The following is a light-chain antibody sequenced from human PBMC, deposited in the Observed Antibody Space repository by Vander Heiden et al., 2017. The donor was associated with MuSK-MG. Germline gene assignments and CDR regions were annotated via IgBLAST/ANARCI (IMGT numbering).Light chain of an antibody. J-gene: IGLJ2*01. V-gene: IGLV2-14*01. Sequence: QSSLTQPASVSGSPGQSITISCTGARGDIGSYDYVSWYQQFPGKAPKLIRYEVDRRPSGVSDRFSGSKSANTASLTISGLQSEDDGDDYCSSFTTSKTMSFGGGTRVTVL. CDR3: SSFTTSKTMS. CDR1: RGDIGSYDY. CDR2: EVD.